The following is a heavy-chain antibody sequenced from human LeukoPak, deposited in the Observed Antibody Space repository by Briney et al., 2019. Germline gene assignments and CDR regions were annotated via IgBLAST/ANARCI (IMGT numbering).Heavy chain of an antibody. CDR3: ARDLYYYGSELPYYFDY. V-gene: IGHV3-30*04. D-gene: IGHD3-10*01. CDR2: ISYDGSNK. J-gene: IGHJ4*02. CDR1: GFTFSSYA. Sequence: PGGSLRLSCAASGFTFSSYAMHWVRQAPGKGLEWVAVISYDGSNKYYADSVKGRFTISRDNSKNTLYLQMNSLRAEDTAMYYCARDLYYYGSELPYYFDYWGQGTLVTVSS.